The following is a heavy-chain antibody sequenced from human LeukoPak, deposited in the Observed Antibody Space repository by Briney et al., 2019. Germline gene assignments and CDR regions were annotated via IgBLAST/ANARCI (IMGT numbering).Heavy chain of an antibody. V-gene: IGHV4-59*10. J-gene: IGHJ5*02. CDR2: IYTRGTT. Sequence: SETLSLTCAVYGVSFRSYYWHWIRQSAGKGLEWIGYIYTRGTTNYNPSLKSRLTMSVDTSRNQFSLKLSSVTAADTAVYYCARVDRGYCSGASCYGFDPWGQGTLVTVSS. D-gene: IGHD2-15*01. CDR1: GVSFRSYY. CDR3: ARVDRGYCSGASCYGFDP.